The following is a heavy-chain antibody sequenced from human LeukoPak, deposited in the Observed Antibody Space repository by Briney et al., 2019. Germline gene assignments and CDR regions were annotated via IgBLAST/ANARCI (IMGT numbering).Heavy chain of an antibody. CDR2: IYYSGST. CDR3: ARRSVVTAINFDTFDI. CDR1: GGSISSYY. Sequence: SETLSLTCTVSGGSISSYYWSWIRQPPGKGLEWIGYIYYSGSTNYNPSLKSRVTISVDTSKNQFSLKLSSVTAADTAVYYCARRSVVTAINFDTFDIWGQGTMVTVSS. D-gene: IGHD2-21*02. V-gene: IGHV4-59*08. J-gene: IGHJ3*02.